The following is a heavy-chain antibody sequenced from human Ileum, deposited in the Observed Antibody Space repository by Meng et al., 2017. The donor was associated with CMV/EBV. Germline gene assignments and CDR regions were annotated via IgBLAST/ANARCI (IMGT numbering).Heavy chain of an antibody. CDR2: INSDGTST. Sequence: GESLKISCSASGFTFSSYWMHWVRQAPGKGLVWVSRINSDGTSTTYADSVKGRFTISRDNTKNSLYLQMNSLRAEDTAVYYCARESEYYYDSSGYYLGSGGLFEYWGHGAQVTVSS. D-gene: IGHD3-22*01. CDR3: ARESEYYYDSSGYYLGSGGLFEY. CDR1: GFTFSSYW. V-gene: IGHV3-74*01. J-gene: IGHJ4*01.